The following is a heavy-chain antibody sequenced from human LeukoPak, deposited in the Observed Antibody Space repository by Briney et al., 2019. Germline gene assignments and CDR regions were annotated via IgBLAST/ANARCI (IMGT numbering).Heavy chain of an antibody. J-gene: IGHJ4*02. CDR2: ISSISSTI. CDR3: ARRYCSSTTCPNFDY. Sequence: GGSLRLSCAASGFTFSIYSMNWVRQAPGKGVEWVSYISSISSTIYYADSVKGRFTISRDNSKNSLFLQMNSLRDEDTAVYYCARRYCSSTTCPNFDYWGQGTLVTVSS. D-gene: IGHD2-2*01. CDR1: GFTFSIYS. V-gene: IGHV3-48*02.